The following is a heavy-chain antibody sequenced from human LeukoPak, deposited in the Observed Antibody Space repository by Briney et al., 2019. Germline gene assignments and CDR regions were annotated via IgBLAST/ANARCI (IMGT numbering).Heavy chain of an antibody. V-gene: IGHV3-53*01. Sequence: GSLRLSCAASGFTVSSNYMSWVRQAPGKGLEWVSAIYSGGSTYYADSVKGRFTISRDNSKNTLYLQMNSLRAEDTAVYYCARGIRGGYYYYYGMDVWGQGTTVTVSS. CDR1: GFTVSSNY. J-gene: IGHJ6*02. CDR2: IYSGGST. D-gene: IGHD3-16*01. CDR3: ARGIRGGYYYYYGMDV.